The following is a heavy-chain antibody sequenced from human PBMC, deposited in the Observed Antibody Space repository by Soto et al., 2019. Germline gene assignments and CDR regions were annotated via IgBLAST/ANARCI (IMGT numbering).Heavy chain of an antibody. V-gene: IGHV3-23*01. D-gene: IGHD3-3*01. CDR3: AKDRSGSHDFWSGFYTMSNFDS. CDR2: ISGSGDST. J-gene: IGHJ5*01. Sequence: EVQLLESGGNLVQPEGSLRLSCAASGFTFRFYAMSWVRQAPGKGLEWVSGISGSGDSTYYADSVKGRFTISRDVSKNTLYLQMNSLRAEDTAVYFCAKDRSGSHDFWSGFYTMSNFDSWGQGTLVTVSS. CDR1: GFTFRFYA.